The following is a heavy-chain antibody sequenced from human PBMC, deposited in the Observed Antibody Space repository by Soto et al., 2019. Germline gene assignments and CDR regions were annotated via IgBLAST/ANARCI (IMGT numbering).Heavy chain of an antibody. Sequence: QVQLVQSGAEVKKPGASVKVSCKASGYTFTSYNIHWVRQAPGQGLEWVGMINPRGFFTTYAQKSGARVTMSGDTPHSCVYRERTTLRSTDTAIYSWARGPGLCGNLSGPHPWAQGPPVSVPS. D-gene: IGHD1-1*01. CDR2: INPRGFFT. CDR3: ARGPGLCGNLSGPHP. CDR1: GYTFTSYN. V-gene: IGHV1-46*01. J-gene: IGHJ5*02.